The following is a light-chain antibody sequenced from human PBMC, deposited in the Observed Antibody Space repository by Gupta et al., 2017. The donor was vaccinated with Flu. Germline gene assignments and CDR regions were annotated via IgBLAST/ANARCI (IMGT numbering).Light chain of an antibody. V-gene: IGKV4-1*01. CDR3: QQYYSTPQT. CDR1: QSVLYSSNNKNY. CDR2: WAS. J-gene: IGKJ1*01. Sequence: DIVMTQSPDPLAVCLGERATINCKSSQSVLYSSNNKNYLAWYQQKPGQPPKLLIYWASTRESGVPDRFSGSGSGTDFTLTISSLQAEDVAVYYCQQYYSTPQTFGQGTKVEIK.